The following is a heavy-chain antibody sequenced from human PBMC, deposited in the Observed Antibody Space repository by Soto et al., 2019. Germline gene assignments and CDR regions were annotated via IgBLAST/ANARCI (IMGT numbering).Heavy chain of an antibody. CDR2: IYTSGST. CDR3: ARSVVVGLYYYYYGMDV. D-gene: IGHD3-22*01. J-gene: IGHJ6*02. Sequence: SETLSLACTVSGCSISSYYWLWIRQPAVKGLEWIGRIYTSGSTNYNPSLKSRVTMSVDTSKNQFSLKLSSVTAADTAVYYCARSVVVGLYYYYYGMDVWGQGTTVTVSS. V-gene: IGHV4-4*07. CDR1: GCSISSYY.